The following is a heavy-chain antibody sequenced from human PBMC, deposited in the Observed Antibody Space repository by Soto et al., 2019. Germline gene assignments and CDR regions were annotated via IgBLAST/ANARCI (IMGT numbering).Heavy chain of an antibody. CDR3: ARDYYDSSGPNPPDAFDI. D-gene: IGHD3-22*01. CDR2: VIPIFGTA. J-gene: IGHJ3*02. Sequence: SVKVSCKASGGTFSSYAISWVRQAPGQGLEWMGGVIPIFGTANYAQKFQGRVTITADESTSTAYMELSSLRSEDTAVYYCARDYYDSSGPNPPDAFDIWGQGTMVTVSS. V-gene: IGHV1-69*13. CDR1: GGTFSSYA.